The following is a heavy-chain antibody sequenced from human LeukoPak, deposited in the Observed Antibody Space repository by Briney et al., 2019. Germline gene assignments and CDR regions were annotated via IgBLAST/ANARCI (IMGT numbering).Heavy chain of an antibody. V-gene: IGHV1-2*02. CDR2: VNPNSGGT. D-gene: IGHD6-19*01. J-gene: IGHJ4*02. CDR3: ARDWYSSGWTKFDY. Sequence: GASVKVSCKASGYTFTGYYMHWVRQAPGQGHEWLGWVNPNSGGTNYAQKFQGRVTMTRDTSISTAYMELSRLRSDDTAVYYCARDWYSSGWTKFDYWGQGTLVTVSS. CDR1: GYTFTGYY.